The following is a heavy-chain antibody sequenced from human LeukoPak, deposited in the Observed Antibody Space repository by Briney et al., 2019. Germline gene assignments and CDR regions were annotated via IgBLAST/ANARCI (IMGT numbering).Heavy chain of an antibody. CDR2: INHSGST. CDR3: ASVTTYYDILTGYSAEYFQH. Sequence: SSETLSLTCAVYGGSFSGYYWSWIRQPPGKGLEWIGEINHSGSTNYNPSLKSRVTISVDTSKNQFSLKLSSVTAADTAVYYCASVTTYYDILTGYSAEYFQHWGQGTLVTVSS. J-gene: IGHJ1*01. D-gene: IGHD3-9*01. V-gene: IGHV4-34*01. CDR1: GGSFSGYY.